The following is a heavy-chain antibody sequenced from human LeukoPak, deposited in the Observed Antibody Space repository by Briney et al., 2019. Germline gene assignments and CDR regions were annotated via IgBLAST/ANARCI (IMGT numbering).Heavy chain of an antibody. Sequence: GGSLRLSCAASGFTFSSYGMHWVRQAPGKGLEWVAVISYDGSNKYYADSVKGRFTISRDNSKNTLYLQMNSLRAEDTAVYYCATDNVVDTAMVTWWYFDLWGRGTLVTVSS. CDR1: GFTFSSYG. J-gene: IGHJ2*01. CDR3: ATDNVVDTAMVTWWYFDL. D-gene: IGHD5-18*01. V-gene: IGHV3-30*03. CDR2: ISYDGSNK.